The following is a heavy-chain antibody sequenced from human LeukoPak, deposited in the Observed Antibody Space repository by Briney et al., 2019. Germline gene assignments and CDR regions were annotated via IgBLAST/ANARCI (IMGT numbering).Heavy chain of an antibody. CDR1: GFTVSSNY. J-gene: IGHJ4*02. CDR3: ARRSYDNFDY. Sequence: GGSLRLSCAASGFTVSSNYMSWVRQAPGKGRVWVSVIYTGGSTYYADSVKGRFTIPRDNAKNSLYLQMNSLRAEDTAVYYCARRSYDNFDYWGQGTLVTVSS. D-gene: IGHD3-22*01. CDR2: IYTGGST. V-gene: IGHV3-53*01.